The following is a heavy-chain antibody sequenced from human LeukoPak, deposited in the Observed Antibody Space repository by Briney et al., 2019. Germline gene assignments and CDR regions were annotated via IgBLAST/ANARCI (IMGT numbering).Heavy chain of an antibody. CDR3: ARHGNGYYGSGSYYSLDY. Sequence: SETLSLTCTVSGGSISSYYWSWIRQPPGKGLEWIGYIYYSGSTNYNPSLKSRVTISVDTSKNQFSLKLSSVTAADTAVYYCARHGNGYYGSGSYYSLDYWGQGTLVTVSS. J-gene: IGHJ4*02. D-gene: IGHD3-10*01. V-gene: IGHV4-59*08. CDR2: IYYSGST. CDR1: GGSISSYY.